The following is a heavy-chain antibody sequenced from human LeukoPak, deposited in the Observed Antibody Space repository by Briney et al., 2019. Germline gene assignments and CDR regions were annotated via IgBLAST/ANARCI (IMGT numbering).Heavy chain of an antibody. V-gene: IGHV4-34*01. CDR3: ASVGGWSFSLPRLDP. D-gene: IGHD3-10*01. J-gene: IGHJ5*02. CDR1: GGSFSGYY. Sequence: SETLSLTCAVYGGSFSGYYWSWIRQPPGKGLEWIGEINHSGSTNYNPSLTSRVTISVDTCKHRFSMKPSSVTGADMAVYYCASVGGWSFSLPRLDPWGQGTLVTVSS. CDR2: INHSGST.